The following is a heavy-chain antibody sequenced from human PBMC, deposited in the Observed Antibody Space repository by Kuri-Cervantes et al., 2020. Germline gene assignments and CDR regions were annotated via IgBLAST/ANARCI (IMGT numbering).Heavy chain of an antibody. CDR3: ARHVAFPLLSGYYYYMDV. CDR1: GYSISSGYY. CDR2: VHHIGST. V-gene: IGHV4-38-2*01. D-gene: IGHD1-26*01. J-gene: IGHJ6*03. Sequence: SQTLSLTCAVSGYSISSGYYWGRIRQPPGKGLEWIGYVHHIGSTKYNPSLNGRVTISIDTSKKQLSLKLNSMTAADTAVYYCARHVAFPLLSGYYYYMDVWGKGTTVTVSS.